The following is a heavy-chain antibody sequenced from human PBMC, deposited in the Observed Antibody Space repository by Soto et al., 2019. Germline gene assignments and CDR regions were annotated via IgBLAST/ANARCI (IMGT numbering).Heavy chain of an antibody. CDR3: ARHYFDSSGYYFALGLDV. J-gene: IGHJ6*02. D-gene: IGHD3-22*01. V-gene: IGHV4-59*08. Sequence: PAETLSLTCTVSGGSIGSYYWSWIRQPPGKGLEWIGHIYYTGSTKYNPSLKGRLTMSIDTSENQFPLKLRSGTAADTAVYCCARHYFDSSGYYFALGLDVWGQGTTVTVSS. CDR2: IYYTGST. CDR1: GGSIGSYY.